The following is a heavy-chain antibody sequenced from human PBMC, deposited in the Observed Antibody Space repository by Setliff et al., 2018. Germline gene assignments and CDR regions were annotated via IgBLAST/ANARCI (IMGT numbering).Heavy chain of an antibody. Sequence: PSETLSLTCTVSGSSFSSYSWSWIRQPPGKGLEWIGYKYYSGSTNSNPSPKSRVTISVDTSKNQFSLKLSSVTAADTAVYYCARWRVRDSGYYPRLSYMDVWGKGTTVTVSS. J-gene: IGHJ6*03. CDR3: ARWRVRDSGYYPRLSYMDV. CDR1: GSSFSSYS. V-gene: IGHV4-59*08. D-gene: IGHD3-22*01. CDR2: KYYSGST.